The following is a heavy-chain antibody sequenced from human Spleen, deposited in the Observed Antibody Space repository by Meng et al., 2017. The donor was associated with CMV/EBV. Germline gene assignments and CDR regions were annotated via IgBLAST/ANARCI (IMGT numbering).Heavy chain of an antibody. CDR1: GFTFSDHY. V-gene: IGHV3-11*01. CDR2: ISRSGTNI. J-gene: IGHJ6*02. CDR3: ARALYYFDSGGNYQQTYGMDV. D-gene: IGHD3-22*01. Sequence: RGSLRLSCAASGFTFSDHYMSWIRQAPGKGLDWVSDISRSGTNIYYADSVRGRFTISRDNAKKSLYLQMTSLRAEDTAVYYCARALYYFDSGGNYQQTYGMDVWGQGTTVTVSS.